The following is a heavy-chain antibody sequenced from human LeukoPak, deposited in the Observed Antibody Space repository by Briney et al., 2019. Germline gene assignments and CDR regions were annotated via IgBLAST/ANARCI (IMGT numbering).Heavy chain of an antibody. D-gene: IGHD3-9*01. CDR1: GFTFDDYA. Sequence: GGSLRLSCTASGFTFDDYAMHWVRQAPGKGLEWVSGISWNSGIIGSADSVKGRFTISRDNAKNSLYLQMNSLRTEDTAFYYCARPYENVTGYLDYWGQGTLVTVSS. CDR2: ISWNSGII. J-gene: IGHJ4*02. CDR3: ARPYENVTGYLDY. V-gene: IGHV3-9*01.